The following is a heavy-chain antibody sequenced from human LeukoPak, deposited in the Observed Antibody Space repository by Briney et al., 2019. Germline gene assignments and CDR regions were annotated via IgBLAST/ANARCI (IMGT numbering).Heavy chain of an antibody. D-gene: IGHD3-22*01. V-gene: IGHV1-69*05. J-gene: IGHJ5*02. CDR1: GGTFSSYA. CDR3: ARTYYDSSGYSSWFDP. Sequence: AVKVSCKASGGTFSSYAISWVRQAPGQGLEWMGGIIIIFGTANYAKKFQGRVTITTDESRSTAYMELSSLRSEDTAVYYCARTYYDSSGYSSWFDPWGQGTLVTVP. CDR2: IIIIFGTA.